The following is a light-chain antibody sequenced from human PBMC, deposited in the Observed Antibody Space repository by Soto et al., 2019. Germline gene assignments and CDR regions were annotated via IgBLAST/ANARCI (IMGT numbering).Light chain of an antibody. CDR2: SAF. Sequence: PSSLSSSKGDRVNIACRSSQNIGSFLNWYQQKPGEAPRLLVYSAFRIQSGVPSRFNASGSGTDFTLSISSVDAGYVGVYYCMQALQDPFAFGHGTRVEIK. V-gene: IGKV1-39*01. J-gene: IGKJ5*01. CDR3: MQALQDPFA. CDR1: QNIGSF.